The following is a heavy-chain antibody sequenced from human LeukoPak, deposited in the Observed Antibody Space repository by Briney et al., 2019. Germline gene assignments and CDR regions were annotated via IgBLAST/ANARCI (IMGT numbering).Heavy chain of an antibody. CDR2: IYYSGST. CDR1: GGSISSYY. D-gene: IGHD6-19*01. Sequence: SETLSPTCTVAGGSISSYYWSWIRQPPGKGLEWMGYIYYSGSTNYNPSLKSRVTISVDTSKNQFSLKLSSVTAADTAVYYCARHGYSSGSLAWFDPWGQGTQVTVSS. V-gene: IGHV4-59*01. J-gene: IGHJ5*02. CDR3: ARHGYSSGSLAWFDP.